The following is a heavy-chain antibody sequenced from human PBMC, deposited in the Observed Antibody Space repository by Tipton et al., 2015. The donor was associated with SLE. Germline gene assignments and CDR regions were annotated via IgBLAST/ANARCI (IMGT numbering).Heavy chain of an antibody. CDR2: ISWSSGSI. D-gene: IGHD6-13*01. CDR1: GFTFDDYA. CDR3: AKDKGTSWVNGFDI. J-gene: IGHJ3*02. Sequence: SLRLSCAAAGFTFDDYAMPWVRQAPGKGLEWVSGISWSSGSIGYADSVKGRFTISRDNAKNSLYLQMNSLRAEDTALYYCAKDKGTSWVNGFDIWGQGTMVTVSS. V-gene: IGHV3-9*01.